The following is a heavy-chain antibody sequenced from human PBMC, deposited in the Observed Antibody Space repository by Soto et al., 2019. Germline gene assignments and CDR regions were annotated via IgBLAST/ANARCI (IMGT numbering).Heavy chain of an antibody. J-gene: IGHJ4*02. V-gene: IGHV4-31*03. D-gene: IGHD3-10*01. CDR2: IYYSGST. CDR1: GGSISSGGYY. CDR3: ARVYGSGSYTDY. Sequence: QVQLQESGPGLVKPSQTLSLTCTVSGGSISSGGYYWRWIRQHPGKGLEWIGYIYYSGSTYYNPSLNSRVTISVDTSKHQFSLKLSSVTAADTAVYYCARVYGSGSYTDYWGQGTLVTVSS.